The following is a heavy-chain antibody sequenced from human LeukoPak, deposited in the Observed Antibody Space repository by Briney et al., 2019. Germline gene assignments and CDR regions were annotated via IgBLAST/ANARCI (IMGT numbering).Heavy chain of an antibody. CDR3: AKDGRYYDFWSGYTSDYYYYGMDV. J-gene: IGHJ6*02. CDR1: GFTFSSYG. V-gene: IGHV3-30*18. Sequence: PGGSLRLSCAASGFTFSSYGMHWVRQAPGKGLEWAAVISYDGSNKYYADSVKGRFTISRDNSKNTLYLQMNSLRAEDTAVYYCAKDGRYYDFWSGYTSDYYYYGMDVWGQGTTVTVSS. D-gene: IGHD3-3*01. CDR2: ISYDGSNK.